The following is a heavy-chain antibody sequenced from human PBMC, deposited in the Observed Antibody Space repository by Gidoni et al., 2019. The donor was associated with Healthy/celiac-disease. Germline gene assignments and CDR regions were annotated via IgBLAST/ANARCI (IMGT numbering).Heavy chain of an antibody. Sequence: EVQLVESGGGLVQPGGSLRLSCSASGFTFGSYAMHWVRQAPGKGLEYVSAISSNGGSTYYADSVKGRFTISRDNSKNTLYLQMSSLRAEDTAVYYCVKPIDILTGYSIWSFDYWSQGTLVTVSS. CDR3: VKPIDILTGYSIWSFDY. D-gene: IGHD3-9*01. V-gene: IGHV3-64D*06. J-gene: IGHJ4*02. CDR1: GFTFGSYA. CDR2: ISSNGGST.